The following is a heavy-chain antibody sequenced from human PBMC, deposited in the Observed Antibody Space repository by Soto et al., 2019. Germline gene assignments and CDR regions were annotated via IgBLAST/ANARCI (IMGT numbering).Heavy chain of an antibody. J-gene: IGHJ4*02. D-gene: IGHD2-15*01. CDR1: GFTFSSYG. CDR2: ISYDGSNK. V-gene: IGHV3-30*18. CDR3: AKDQRTVVVAAPSDY. Sequence: QVQLVESGGGVVQPGRSLRLSCAASGFTFSSYGMHWVRQAPGKGLEWVAVISYDGSNKYYADSVKGRFTISRDNSKNTLYLQMNRLRAEDTAVYYCAKDQRTVVVAAPSDYWGQGTLVTVSS.